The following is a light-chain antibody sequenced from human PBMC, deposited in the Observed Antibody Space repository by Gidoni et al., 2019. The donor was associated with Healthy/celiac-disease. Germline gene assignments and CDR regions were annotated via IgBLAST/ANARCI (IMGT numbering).Light chain of an antibody. J-gene: IGKJ1*01. CDR2: GAS. V-gene: IGKV3-15*01. Sequence: EIVMTQSPATLSVSPGERATLSCRGSQSVSSNLAWYQQKPGQAPRLLIYGASTRATGIPARFSGSGSGTEFTLTISSLESEDFAVYYCQQYNSWPRTFGQGTKVEIK. CDR1: QSVSSN. CDR3: QQYNSWPRT.